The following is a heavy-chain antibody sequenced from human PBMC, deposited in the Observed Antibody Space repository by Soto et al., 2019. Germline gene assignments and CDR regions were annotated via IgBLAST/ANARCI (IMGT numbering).Heavy chain of an antibody. D-gene: IGHD2-2*01. Sequence: QITLKESGPTLVKPTQTLTLTCTFSGFSLSTSAEGVSWIRQPPGKALEWLALMYWDGDERYSPYLKSRLTINKDTSKNQVVLTMPNMDPADTATYSCAHGSCTSADCYPNPYLDYWGQGILVTVSS. V-gene: IGHV2-5*02. CDR1: GFSLSTSAEG. CDR3: AHGSCTSADCYPNPYLDY. CDR2: MYWDGDE. J-gene: IGHJ4*02.